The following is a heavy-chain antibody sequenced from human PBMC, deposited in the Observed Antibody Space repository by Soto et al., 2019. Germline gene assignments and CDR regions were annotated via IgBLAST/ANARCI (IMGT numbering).Heavy chain of an antibody. V-gene: IGHV5-51*01. J-gene: IGHJ6*02. CDR1: GYRFSSYW. CDR2: IYPGDSDT. Sequence: PGDSLKISCKGSGYRFSSYWIAWVRQMPGKGLEWMGIIYPGDSDTIYSPSFQGQVTFSADKSTSTAYLQWSSLKASDTAMYYCERQGSNGDYYYYGMDVWGQGTTVTVSS. D-gene: IGHD2-8*01. CDR3: ERQGSNGDYYYYGMDV.